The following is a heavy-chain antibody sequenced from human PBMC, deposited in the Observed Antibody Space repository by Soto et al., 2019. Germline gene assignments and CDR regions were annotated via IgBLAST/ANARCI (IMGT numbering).Heavy chain of an antibody. J-gene: IGHJ4*02. CDR3: ARSPSHYHFFAD. V-gene: IGHV3-23*01. Sequence: RLSCKAFGVNIISYAMRRIRQGPGKGLEWVSAISGGGDKTFYTDSVKGRFTISRDNSKNTLYLQMNSLRAEDTAVYYCARSPSHYHFFADWGQGTLVTAPQ. CDR2: ISGGGDKT. D-gene: IGHD1-26*01. CDR1: GVNIISYA.